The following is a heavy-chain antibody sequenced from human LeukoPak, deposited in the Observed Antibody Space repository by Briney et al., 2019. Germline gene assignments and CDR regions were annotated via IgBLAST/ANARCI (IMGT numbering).Heavy chain of an antibody. CDR2: INPSGGHT. D-gene: IGHD1-7*01. Sequence: ASVEVSCKASGYTFSNSYIHWVRQAPGQGLEWMGLINPSGGHTTYTQRYQGRVTMTRDMSTSTVYMELSSLRSDDTAVYYCARGANWNYDYWGQGTLVTVSS. V-gene: IGHV1-46*01. CDR3: ARGANWNYDY. CDR1: GYTFSNSY. J-gene: IGHJ4*02.